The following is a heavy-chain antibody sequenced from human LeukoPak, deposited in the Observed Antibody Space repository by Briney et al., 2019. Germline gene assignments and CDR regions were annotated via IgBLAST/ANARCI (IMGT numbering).Heavy chain of an antibody. CDR2: IKSKTDGGTT. CDR1: GFTFSNYD. J-gene: IGHJ4*02. V-gene: IGHV3-15*07. D-gene: IGHD3-3*01. Sequence: GGSLRLSCEASGFTFSNYDMHWVRQAPGKGLEWVGHIKSKTDGGTTDYAAPVKGRFTISRDDSKNTLYLQMNSLRTEDTAVYHCTTGPYYDFWSGYYKQYYFDSWGQGTLVTVSS. CDR3: TTGPYYDFWSGYYKQYYFDS.